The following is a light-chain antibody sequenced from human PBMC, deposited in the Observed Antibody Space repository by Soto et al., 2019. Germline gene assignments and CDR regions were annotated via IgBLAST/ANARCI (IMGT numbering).Light chain of an antibody. CDR2: ESS. Sequence: EIVMTQSPVTLSVAPGESATLSCRASERISNNLAWYQQKPGQAPRLLIYESSNRATGIAARFSGSGSGTDFTLTISSLEPEDFAVYYCQQRSNWPQTFGQGTKVDIK. CDR1: ERISNN. CDR3: QQRSNWPQT. J-gene: IGKJ1*01. V-gene: IGKV3-11*01.